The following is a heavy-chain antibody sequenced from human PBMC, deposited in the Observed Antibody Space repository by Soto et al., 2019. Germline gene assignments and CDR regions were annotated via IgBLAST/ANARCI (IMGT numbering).Heavy chain of an antibody. Sequence: PSETLSLTCTVSGGSISSYYWSWIRQPPGKGLEWVGYIYYDGTARHNPSLKSRVTISLETSRSQFSLKLSSVTAADTAVYYCASSNIAAAGFYYYGMDVWGRGTTVTVSS. D-gene: IGHD6-13*01. V-gene: IGHV4-59*01. J-gene: IGHJ6*02. CDR3: ASSNIAAAGFYYYGMDV. CDR1: GGSISSYY. CDR2: IYYDGTA.